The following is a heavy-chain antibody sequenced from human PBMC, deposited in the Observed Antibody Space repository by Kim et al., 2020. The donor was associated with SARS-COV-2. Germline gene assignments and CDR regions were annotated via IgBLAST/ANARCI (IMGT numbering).Heavy chain of an antibody. D-gene: IGHD3-10*01. V-gene: IGHV3-15*01. Sequence: PVKGRFTISRDDSKHTLYLQMNSLKTEDTAVYYCTTDRKGWFGDPGSLDYWGKGTLVTVSS. CDR3: TTDRKGWFGDPGSLDY. J-gene: IGHJ4*02.